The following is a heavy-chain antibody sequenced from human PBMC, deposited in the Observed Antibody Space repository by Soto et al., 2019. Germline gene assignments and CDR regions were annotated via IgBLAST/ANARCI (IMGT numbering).Heavy chain of an antibody. CDR1: GFSLSTSGEG. D-gene: IGHD3-3*01. Sequence: SVPTRVNPTQTLTLTCTFSGFSLSTSGEGVGWIRQPPGKALEWLALIYWDDDKRYSPSLKSRLTITKDTSKNQVVLTMTNMDPVDTATYYCAHRRHDFSSGYYHFDYWGQGTLVTLSS. CDR3: AHRRHDFSSGYYHFDY. CDR2: IYWDDDK. V-gene: IGHV2-5*02. J-gene: IGHJ4*02.